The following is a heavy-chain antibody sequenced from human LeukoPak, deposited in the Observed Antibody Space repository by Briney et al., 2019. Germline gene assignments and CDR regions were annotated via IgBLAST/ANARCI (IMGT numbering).Heavy chain of an antibody. D-gene: IGHD3-16*01. CDR1: GYSFTSYW. Sequence: GESLKISCKGSGYSFTSYWIGCVRQMRGKRVEWMGIIYPGDSDTRYSPSFQGQVTISADKSISTASLQWSSLKASDTAMYYCARQGDVGMDVWGQGTTVTVSS. V-gene: IGHV5-51*01. CDR3: ARQGDVGMDV. J-gene: IGHJ6*02. CDR2: IYPGDSDT.